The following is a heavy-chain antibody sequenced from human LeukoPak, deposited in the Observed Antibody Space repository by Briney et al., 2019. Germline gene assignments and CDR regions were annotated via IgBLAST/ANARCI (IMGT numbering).Heavy chain of an antibody. V-gene: IGHV3-23*01. CDR2: IRGSGGYT. CDR1: RVTFSKYA. D-gene: IGHD2-15*01. J-gene: IGHJ4*02. CDR3: AKDREGGFCSGGSCSFDY. Sequence: GGSLRLSCAASRVTFSKYAMSWVRQPPGKGLDWVSGIRGSGGYTYYADSVKGRFTISRDNSKNTLYLQMNSLRAEDTAVYYCAKDREGGFCSGGSCSFDYWGQGTLVTVSS.